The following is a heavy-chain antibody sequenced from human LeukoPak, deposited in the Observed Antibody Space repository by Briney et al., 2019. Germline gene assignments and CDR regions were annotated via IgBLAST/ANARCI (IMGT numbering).Heavy chain of an antibody. CDR1: GFTSTNFA. CDR3: AADLSNPRMGASYLDS. J-gene: IGHJ4*02. V-gene: IGHV1-58*01. D-gene: IGHD3-16*01. CDR2: IIVGSGAT. Sequence: GTSVKVSCKASGFTSTNFAVQWVRQARGQRLEWIGWIIVGSGATKCAQDFQERVTINRDLSTSTRYMELRSLTSEDTAVYYCAADLSNPRMGASYLDSWGQGTLVTVSS.